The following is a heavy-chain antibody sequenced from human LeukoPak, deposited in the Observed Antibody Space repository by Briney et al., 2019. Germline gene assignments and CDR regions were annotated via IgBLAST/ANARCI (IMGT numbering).Heavy chain of an antibody. D-gene: IGHD3-22*01. V-gene: IGHV3-74*01. CDR1: GFTFTSYW. J-gene: IGHJ4*02. CDR2: IDLDGSGT. Sequence: PGGSLRLSCAASGFTFTSYWMHWVRQAPGKGLVWVSRIDLDGSGTTYADSVKGRFTISRGNDKNTVYLQMNSLRAEDTAVYYCARISSDSISYYDHWGQGTLVTVSS. CDR3: ARISSDSISYYDH.